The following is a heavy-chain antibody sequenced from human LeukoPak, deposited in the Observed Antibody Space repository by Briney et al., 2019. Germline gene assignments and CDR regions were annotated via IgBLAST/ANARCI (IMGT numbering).Heavy chain of an antibody. J-gene: IGHJ5*02. CDR2: IIPIFGTA. CDR1: GGTFSSYA. CDR3: ARGRPTTSVAAAGVNWFDP. D-gene: IGHD6-13*01. Sequence: ASVKVSCKASGGTFSSYAISWVRQAPGQGLEWMGGIIPIFGTANYAQKFQGRVTITADKSTSTAYMELSSLRSEDTAVYYCARGRPTTSVAAAGVNWFDPWGQGTLVTVSS. V-gene: IGHV1-69*06.